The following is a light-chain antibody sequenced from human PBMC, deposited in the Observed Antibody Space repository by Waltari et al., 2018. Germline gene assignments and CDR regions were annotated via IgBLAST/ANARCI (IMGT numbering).Light chain of an antibody. V-gene: IGKV1-5*01. J-gene: IGKJ1*01. Sequence: DIQMTQSPSTLAASVGDRVTIPCRASQRISSWLAWYQQKPGKAPKLLIYDASSLQSGVPSRFSGSGSGTEFILTISSLQPDDFATYYCQQYNSYSPTFGQGTKVEIK. CDR1: QRISSW. CDR3: QQYNSYSPT. CDR2: DAS.